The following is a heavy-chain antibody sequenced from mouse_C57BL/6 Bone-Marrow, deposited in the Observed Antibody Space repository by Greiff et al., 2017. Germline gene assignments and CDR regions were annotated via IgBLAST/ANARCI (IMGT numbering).Heavy chain of an antibody. Sequence: VKLMESGPGLVAPSQSLSITCTVSGFSLTSYGVDWVRQSPGKGLEWLGVIWGVGSSHYNSALNSRLSISKDNSKSQVFLKMNSLHADDTAMYYCAGGDVPFAYWGQGTLVTVSA. CDR1: GFSLTSYG. V-gene: IGHV2-6*01. CDR2: IWGVGSS. J-gene: IGHJ3*01. CDR3: AGGDVPFAY.